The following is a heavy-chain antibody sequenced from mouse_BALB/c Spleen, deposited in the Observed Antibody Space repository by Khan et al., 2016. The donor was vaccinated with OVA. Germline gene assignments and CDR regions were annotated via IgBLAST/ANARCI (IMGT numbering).Heavy chain of an antibody. CDR3: ASYYRYPACFAY. CDR2: INPNSDYT. CDR1: GYTFTNYT. D-gene: IGHD2-14*01. Sequence: QVQLQQSGAELARPGASVKMSCKASGYTFTNYTMHWVKQRPGQGLEWIGYINPNSDYTNYNQKFKDKAKLTADKSSSTAYMQLSSLTSEDSAVYYCASYYRYPACFAYWGQGTLVTVSA. J-gene: IGHJ3*01. V-gene: IGHV1-4*01.